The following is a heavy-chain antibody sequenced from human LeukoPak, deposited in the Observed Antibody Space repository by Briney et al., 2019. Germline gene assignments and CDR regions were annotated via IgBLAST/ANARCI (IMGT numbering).Heavy chain of an antibody. D-gene: IGHD6-13*01. Sequence: GRSLRLSCEASGFTFDDYGMHWVRQAPGKGLEWVSTISWNSASVGYVDSVKGRFTISRDNAKKTLYLQMNSLRPEDTALYYCAKDYGYSSSWYYYWGQGTLVTVSS. CDR1: GFTFDDYG. CDR3: AKDYGYSSSWYYY. V-gene: IGHV3-9*01. CDR2: ISWNSASV. J-gene: IGHJ4*02.